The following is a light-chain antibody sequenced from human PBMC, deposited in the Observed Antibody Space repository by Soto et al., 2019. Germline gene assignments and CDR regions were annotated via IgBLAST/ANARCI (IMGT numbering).Light chain of an antibody. CDR2: GAS. V-gene: IGKV3-20*01. CDR1: QSVSSSY. J-gene: IGKJ1*01. CDR3: QQYGSSLWT. Sequence: IVLPQSPCTLSFSPGARPPLSCMASQSVSSSYLAWYQQKPGQAPRLLIYGASSRATGIPDRFSGSGSGTDFTLTISRLEPEDFAVYYCQQYGSSLWTLGQGTKVDI.